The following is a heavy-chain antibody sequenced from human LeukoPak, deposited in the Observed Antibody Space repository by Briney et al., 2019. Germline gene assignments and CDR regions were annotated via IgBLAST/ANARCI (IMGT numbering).Heavy chain of an antibody. CDR3: ARDIGGIAAADPFDY. J-gene: IGHJ4*02. CDR2: ISYDGSNK. D-gene: IGHD6-13*01. Sequence: GGSLRLSCAASGFTFSSYGMHWVNQAPGKGLEWVAVISYDGSNKYYADSVKGRFTISRDNSKNTLYLQMNSLRAEDTAVYYCARDIGGIAAADPFDYWGQGTLVTVSS. CDR1: GFTFSSYG. V-gene: IGHV3-30*03.